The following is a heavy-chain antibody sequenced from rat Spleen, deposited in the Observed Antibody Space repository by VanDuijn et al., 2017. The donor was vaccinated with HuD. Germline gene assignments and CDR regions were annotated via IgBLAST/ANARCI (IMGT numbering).Heavy chain of an antibody. J-gene: IGHJ3*01. CDR3: ATHGLLRVHPNWFAY. CDR2: IKAKSNNYAT. V-gene: IGHV6-6*01. Sequence: EVQVLESGGGLVQPGNSLKLSCATSGFTFSTAWMYWYRQFPEKRLEWVARIKAKSNNYATDYTESVKGRFTISRDDSKSSIYLQMNNLKEDDTAIYYCATHGLLRVHPNWFAYWGQGSLVTVSS. D-gene: IGHD1-7*01. CDR1: GFTFSTAW.